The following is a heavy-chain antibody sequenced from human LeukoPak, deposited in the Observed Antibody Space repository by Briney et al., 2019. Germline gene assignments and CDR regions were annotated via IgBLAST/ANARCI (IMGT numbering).Heavy chain of an antibody. J-gene: IGHJ4*02. CDR3: ARDMVAGGPDY. V-gene: IGHV3-74*01. Sequence: GGSLRLSCAASGFTFSSYWMHWVRQAPGKGLVWVSRIDGITTSYADSVKGRFTISRDNAKNTLYLQMNSLRAEDTAVYYCARDMVAGGPDYWGQGTLVTVSS. D-gene: IGHD6-19*01. CDR2: IDGITT. CDR1: GFTFSSYW.